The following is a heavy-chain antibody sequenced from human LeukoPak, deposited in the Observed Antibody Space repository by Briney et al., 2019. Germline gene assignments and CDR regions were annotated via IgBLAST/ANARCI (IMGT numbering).Heavy chain of an antibody. V-gene: IGHV4-61*05. D-gene: IGHD5-24*01. Sequence: PSETLSLTCTVSGGSISSSSYYWSWIRQPPGKGLEWIGYIYYSGSTKYNPSLKSRVTMSVDTSKNQFSLKLSSVTAADTAVYYCARGARAGYNLEPFDYWGQGTLVTVSS. CDR3: ARGARAGYNLEPFDY. CDR2: IYYSGST. J-gene: IGHJ4*02. CDR1: GGSISSSSYY.